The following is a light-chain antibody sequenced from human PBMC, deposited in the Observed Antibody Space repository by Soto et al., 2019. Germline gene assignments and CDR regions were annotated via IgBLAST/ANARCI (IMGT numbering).Light chain of an antibody. CDR3: QQYNDWPPRWT. Sequence: EIEMTQSPATLSVSAGERVTLSCRASESVTTNLAWYQQKPGQAPRLLVYRASTRATGIPARFSAGGSGTEFTLTISSLQSEDFALYICQQYNDWPPRWTFGQGTKVEIK. CDR1: ESVTTN. J-gene: IGKJ1*01. CDR2: RAS. V-gene: IGKV3-15*01.